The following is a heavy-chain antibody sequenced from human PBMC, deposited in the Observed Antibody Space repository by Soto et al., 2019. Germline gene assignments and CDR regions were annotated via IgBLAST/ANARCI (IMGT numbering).Heavy chain of an antibody. CDR3: ARDPNIVLVPAALRSYYYYYGMDV. Sequence: GGSLRLSCAASGGTFSSYSMNWVRQAPGKGLEWVANIKQDGSEKYYVDSVKGRFTISRDNAKNSLYLQMNSLRAEDTAVYYCARDPNIVLVPAALRSYYYYYGMDVWGQGTTVTVSS. CDR2: IKQDGSEK. V-gene: IGHV3-7*01. CDR1: GGTFSSYS. J-gene: IGHJ6*02. D-gene: IGHD2-2*01.